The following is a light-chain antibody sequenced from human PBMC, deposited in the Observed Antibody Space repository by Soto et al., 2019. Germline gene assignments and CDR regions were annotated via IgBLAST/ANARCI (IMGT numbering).Light chain of an antibody. Sequence: QSALAQPASVSGSPGQSIAISCTGTSSDVGGYDYVSWYQQHPGKAPKVMIYDVSNRPSGISNRFSGSKSGNTASLTISGLQTEDEADYYCSSYTSSSTYVFGTGTKVPVL. CDR3: SSYTSSSTYV. J-gene: IGLJ1*01. CDR1: SSDVGGYDY. CDR2: DVS. V-gene: IGLV2-14*01.